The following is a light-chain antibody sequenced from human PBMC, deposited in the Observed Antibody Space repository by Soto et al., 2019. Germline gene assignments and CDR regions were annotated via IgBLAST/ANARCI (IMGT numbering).Light chain of an antibody. V-gene: IGKV1-5*01. CDR1: QSISVS. CDR2: AAS. CDR3: QQCTGPTTT. J-gene: IGKJ5*01. Sequence: QGTQFSSTVSASLGDRVRITCGASQSISVSLAWYQKKPGKDPNLLIYAASTLQGGVPSRFSGSGSGTEFTLTVTRLETEDSAVYFCQQCTGPTTTFGQGTKVDIK.